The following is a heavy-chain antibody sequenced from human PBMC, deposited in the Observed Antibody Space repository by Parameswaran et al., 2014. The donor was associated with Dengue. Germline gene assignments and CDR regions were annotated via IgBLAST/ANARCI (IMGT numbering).Heavy chain of an antibody. V-gene: IGHV1-2*04. CDR2: INPNSGVT. D-gene: IGHD5-24*01. J-gene: IGHJ4*02. CDR3: ARDATATSSNVPLSRNYFDY. Sequence: WVRQAPGQGLEWMGWINPNSGVTHYAQTFQGWVTMTRDTSISTAYMDLSRLKSDDTAMYYCARDATATSSNVPLSRNYFDYWGQGTLVTVSS.